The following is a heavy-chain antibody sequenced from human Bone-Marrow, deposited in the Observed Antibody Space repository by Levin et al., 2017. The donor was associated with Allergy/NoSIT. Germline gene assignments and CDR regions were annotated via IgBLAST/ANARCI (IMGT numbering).Heavy chain of an antibody. D-gene: IGHD6-13*01. CDR3: ARDSVGAAAGSFEY. CDR2: IGIYNGNT. Sequence: ASVKVSCKASGFTFTSYGLSWVRQAPGQGLEWMGWIGIYNGNTKYAQNFEGRVTMTTDTSTSTAYMELRSLRPDDTAVYYCARDSVGAAAGSFEYWGQGTLVTVSS. CDR1: GFTFTSYG. J-gene: IGHJ4*02. V-gene: IGHV1-18*01.